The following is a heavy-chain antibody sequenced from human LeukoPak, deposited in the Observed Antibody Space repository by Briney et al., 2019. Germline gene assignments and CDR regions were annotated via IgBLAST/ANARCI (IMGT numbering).Heavy chain of an antibody. CDR3: ARDRWFDT. Sequence: PSETLSLTCTVSGGSMSRYYWSWIRQAAGKAPEWIGRIYSTGSSDYNPSLQSRVTMSVDTSKNQLSLNVSTVTAADTAIYYCARDRWFDTWGQGTLVTVSS. J-gene: IGHJ5*02. CDR1: GGSMSRYY. CDR2: IYSTGSS. V-gene: IGHV4-4*07.